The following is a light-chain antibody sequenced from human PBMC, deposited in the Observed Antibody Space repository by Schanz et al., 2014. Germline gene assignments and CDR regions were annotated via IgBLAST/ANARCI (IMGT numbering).Light chain of an antibody. CDR3: CSYAGSSTLL. V-gene: IGLV2-23*01. CDR2: EDS. J-gene: IGLJ2*01. Sequence: QSALTQPASVSGSPGQSITIFCTGTSSDIGAHNYVSWYQQHPGKAPKLMIYEDSKRPSGVSDRFSGSKSGNTASLTISGLQAEDEADYYCCSYAGSSTLLFGGGTKLTVL. CDR1: SSDIGAHNY.